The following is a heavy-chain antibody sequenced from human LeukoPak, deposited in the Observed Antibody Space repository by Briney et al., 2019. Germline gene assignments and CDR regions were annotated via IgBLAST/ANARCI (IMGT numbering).Heavy chain of an antibody. Sequence: SGGSLRLSCVASGFTFSSSWMSWVRQAPGKGLEWVANIKQDGSEKYYVDSVKGRFTIPRDNAKNSLYLQMNSLRAEDTAVYYCARVSTSCYLAFDYWGQGTLVTVSS. D-gene: IGHD2-2*01. V-gene: IGHV3-7*03. CDR2: IKQDGSEK. CDR1: GFTFSSSW. J-gene: IGHJ4*02. CDR3: ARVSTSCYLAFDY.